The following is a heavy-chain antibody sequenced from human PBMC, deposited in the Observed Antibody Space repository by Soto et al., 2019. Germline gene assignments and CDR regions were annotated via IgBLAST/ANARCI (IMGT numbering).Heavy chain of an antibody. CDR3: AREGRSDPYSSSWGYYYSGMDV. CDR2: TYYRSKWYN. V-gene: IGHV6-1*01. Sequence: SRTLSLTCAISGDSVSSNSAAWNWIRQSPSRGLEWLGRTYYRSKWYNDYAGSVKSRITINPDTSKNQFSLQLNSVTPEDTAVYYCAREGRSDPYSSSWGYYYSGMDVWAQGPTATVS. CDR1: GDSVSSNSAA. J-gene: IGHJ6*02. D-gene: IGHD6-13*01.